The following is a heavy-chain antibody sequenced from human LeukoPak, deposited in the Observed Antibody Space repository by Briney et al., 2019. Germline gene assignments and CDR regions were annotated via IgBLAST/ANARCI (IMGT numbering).Heavy chain of an antibody. CDR1: GASIGGYY. V-gene: IGHV4-59*01. D-gene: IGHD2-2*01. CDR3: ARGQWPQLPQR. Sequence: PSETLSLACTVSGASIGGYYWSWIRQPPGKGLEWIGYIYYTGSTNYNPSLRSRVTISVDTSKNHFSLNLTSVTAADTAVYYCARGQWPQLPQRWGQGTLVTVSS. CDR2: IYYTGST. J-gene: IGHJ1*01.